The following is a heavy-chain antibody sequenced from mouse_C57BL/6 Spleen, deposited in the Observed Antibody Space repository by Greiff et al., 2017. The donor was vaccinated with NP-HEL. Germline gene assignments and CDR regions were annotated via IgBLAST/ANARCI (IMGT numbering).Heavy chain of an antibody. CDR1: GYSFTGYY. D-gene: IGHD2-5*01. CDR3: ARDYSNYQYAMDY. CDR2: INPSTGGT. J-gene: IGHJ4*01. Sequence: VQLQQSGPELVKPGASVKISCKASGYSFTGYYMNWVKQSPEKSLEWIGEINPSTGGTTYNQKFKAKATLTVDKSSSTAYMQLKSLTSEDSAVYYCARDYSNYQYAMDYWGQGTSVTVSS. V-gene: IGHV1-42*01.